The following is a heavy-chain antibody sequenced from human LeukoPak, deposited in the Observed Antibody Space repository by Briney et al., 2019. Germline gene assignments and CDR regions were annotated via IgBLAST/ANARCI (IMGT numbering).Heavy chain of an antibody. D-gene: IGHD2-21*02. CDR1: GGSFSGYY. J-gene: IGHJ5*02. Sequence: SETLSLTCAVYGGSFSGYYWSWIRQPPGKGLEWIGEINHSGSTNYNPSLKGRVTISVDTSKNQFSLKLSSVTAADTAVYYCASHIVVVTATLYNWFDPWGQETLVTVSS. CDR3: ASHIVVVTATLYNWFDP. CDR2: INHSGST. V-gene: IGHV4-34*01.